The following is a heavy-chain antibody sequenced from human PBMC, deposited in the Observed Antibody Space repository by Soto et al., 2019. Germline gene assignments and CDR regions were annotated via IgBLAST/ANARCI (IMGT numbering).Heavy chain of an antibody. D-gene: IGHD6-19*01. CDR3: AKDADVRYSNGCFPDY. V-gene: IGHV3-30*18. Sequence: QVQLVESGGGVVQPGRSLRLSCAASGFTFSSYGMHWVRQAPGKGLEWVAVISYDGSYKYYADSVKGRFTISRDNSKKTLYLQKNSRRADETAVYYCAKDADVRYSNGCFPDYWGQGTLVTFSS. CDR1: GFTFSSYG. CDR2: ISYDGSYK. J-gene: IGHJ4*02.